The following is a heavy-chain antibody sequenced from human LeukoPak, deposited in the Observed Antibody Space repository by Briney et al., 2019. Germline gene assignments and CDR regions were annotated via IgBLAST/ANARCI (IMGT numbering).Heavy chain of an antibody. Sequence: TGRSLRLSCAASGFTFSSYGMHWVRQAPGKGLEWVAVIWYDGSNKYYADSVKGRFTISRDNSKNTLYLQMNSLRAEDTAVYYCARESGGVGAHYYYYGMDVWGQGTTVTVSS. CDR2: IWYDGSNK. V-gene: IGHV3-33*01. CDR1: GFTFSSYG. CDR3: ARESGGVGAHYYYYGMDV. D-gene: IGHD1-26*01. J-gene: IGHJ6*02.